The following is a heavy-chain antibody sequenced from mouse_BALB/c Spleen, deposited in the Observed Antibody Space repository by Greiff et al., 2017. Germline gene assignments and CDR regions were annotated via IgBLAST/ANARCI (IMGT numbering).Heavy chain of an antibody. D-gene: IGHD2-4*01. CDR2: ISSGGSYT. CDR3: AREEDYGGAY. J-gene: IGHJ3*01. CDR1: GFTFSSYA. Sequence: EVMLVESGGGLVKPGGSLKLSCAASGFTFSSYAMSWVRQSPEKRLEWVAEISSGGSYTYYPDTVTGRFTISRDNAKNTLYLEMSSLRSEDTAMFYCAREEDYGGAYWGQGTLVTVSA. V-gene: IGHV5-9-4*01.